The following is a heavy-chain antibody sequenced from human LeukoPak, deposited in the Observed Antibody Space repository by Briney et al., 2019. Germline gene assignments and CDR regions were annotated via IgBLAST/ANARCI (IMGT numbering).Heavy chain of an antibody. D-gene: IGHD6-19*01. CDR3: ARVAISGCPNLPSDY. V-gene: IGHV1-2*02. CDR2: INPNSGGT. J-gene: IGHJ4*02. CDR1: GYIFTDYY. Sequence: ASVKLSCKASGYIFTDYYMHWARQAPGQGLEWMGWINPNSGGTNYAQKFQDRVTMTRDTSISTAYMELNRLRSDDTAVYYCARVAISGCPNLPSDYWGQGTLVTVSS.